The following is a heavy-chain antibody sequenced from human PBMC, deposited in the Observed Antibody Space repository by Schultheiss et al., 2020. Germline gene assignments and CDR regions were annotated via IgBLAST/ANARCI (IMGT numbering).Heavy chain of an antibody. V-gene: IGHV6-1*01. D-gene: IGHD2-2*01. J-gene: IGHJ6*03. CDR1: GDSVSSNSAA. CDR2: TYYRSKWYN. CDR3: ARGDCSSTSCYFIYSFYLDV. Sequence: SETLSLTCAISGDSVSSNSAAWNWIRQSPSRGLEWLGRTYYRSKWYNDYAVSVKSRITINPDTSKNQFSLQLNSVTPEDTAVYYCARGDCSSTSCYFIYSFYLDVWGTGTTVTVSS.